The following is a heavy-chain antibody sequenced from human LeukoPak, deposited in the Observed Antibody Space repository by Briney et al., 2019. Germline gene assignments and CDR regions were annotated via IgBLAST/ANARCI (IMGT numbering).Heavy chain of an antibody. J-gene: IGHJ4*02. Sequence: GGSLRLSCAASGFTFSSYSMNWVRQAPGKGLEWVSYISSSGSSIYYADSEKGRVTISRDNAKNSLYLQMNSLRAEDTAVYYCARATNRLIDYWGQGTLVTVSS. CDR2: ISSSGSSI. D-gene: IGHD2/OR15-2a*01. V-gene: IGHV3-48*04. CDR1: GFTFSSYS. CDR3: ARATNRLIDY.